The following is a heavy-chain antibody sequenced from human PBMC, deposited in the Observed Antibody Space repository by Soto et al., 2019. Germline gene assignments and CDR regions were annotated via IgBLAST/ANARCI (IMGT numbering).Heavy chain of an antibody. CDR1: RYTFTRYG. Sequence: ASVKVSCKASRYTFTRYGIRWVRPAPGQGGEWMGWISGYNGNTNYAQKLQGRVTMTTDTSTSTAYMELRSLRSDGTAVYYCAREYFWSGYSSYYYYGMDVWGQGTTVTVSS. D-gene: IGHD3-3*01. V-gene: IGHV1-18*01. CDR3: AREYFWSGYSSYYYYGMDV. J-gene: IGHJ6*02. CDR2: ISGYNGNT.